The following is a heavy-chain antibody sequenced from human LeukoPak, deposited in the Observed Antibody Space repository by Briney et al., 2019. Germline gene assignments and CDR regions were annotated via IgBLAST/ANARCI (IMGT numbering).Heavy chain of an antibody. J-gene: IGHJ6*03. CDR3: GRVYCSTTSCYDYYDYYMDV. V-gene: IGHV3-7*03. CDR1: GFTFSSYW. CDR2: IKQDVSEM. D-gene: IGHD2-2*01. Sequence: GGSLRLSCAASGFTFSSYWMTWVRQAPGKGLEWVANIKQDVSEMYYGDSVKGRFTVSRDNAKNSLYLQMNSLRVEDTALYFCGRVYCSTTSCYDYYDYYMDVWGKGTTVTVSS.